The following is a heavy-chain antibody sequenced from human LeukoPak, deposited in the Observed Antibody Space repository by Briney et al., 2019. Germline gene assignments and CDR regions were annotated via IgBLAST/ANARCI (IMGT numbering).Heavy chain of an antibody. V-gene: IGHV1-69*13. D-gene: IGHD7-27*01. J-gene: IGHJ4*02. CDR1: GGTLSVYA. CDR2: IILIADTT. Sequence: ASVKVSCKASGGTLSVYALSWVRQAPGQGLEWMGGIILIADTTNYAPKFQGRVTITADESTNTAYTELSRLTSEDTAVYFCARGFSGPNWGKRYFEYWGQGTLVTVSS. CDR3: ARGFSGPNWGKRYFEY.